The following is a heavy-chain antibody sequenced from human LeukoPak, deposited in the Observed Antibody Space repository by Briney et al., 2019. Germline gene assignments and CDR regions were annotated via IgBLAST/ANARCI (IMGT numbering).Heavy chain of an antibody. CDR3: AIFAVAGLPQDY. CDR1: GYTFTGHY. Sequence: ASVKVSCKASGYTFTGHYMHWVRQAPGQGLAWMGWINPNSGGARFAEKFQGRVTMTRDTSITTSYVELSRLRSDDTAVYYCAIFAVAGLPQDYWGQGTLVIVSS. V-gene: IGHV1-2*02. CDR2: INPNSGGA. D-gene: IGHD6-19*01. J-gene: IGHJ4*02.